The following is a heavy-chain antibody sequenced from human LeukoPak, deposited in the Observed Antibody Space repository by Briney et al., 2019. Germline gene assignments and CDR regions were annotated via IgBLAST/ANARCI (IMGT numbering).Heavy chain of an antibody. D-gene: IGHD2-15*01. CDR3: ARAYCSGGSCYNLDY. J-gene: IGHJ4*02. V-gene: IGHV4-34*01. Sequence: SETLSLTCAVYGGSFSGYYWSWIRQPPGKGLEWIGEINHSGSTNYNPSLKSRVTISVDTSKNQFSLKLSSVTAADTAVYYCARAYCSGGSCYNLDYWGQGTLVTVSS. CDR2: INHSGST. CDR1: GGSFSGYY.